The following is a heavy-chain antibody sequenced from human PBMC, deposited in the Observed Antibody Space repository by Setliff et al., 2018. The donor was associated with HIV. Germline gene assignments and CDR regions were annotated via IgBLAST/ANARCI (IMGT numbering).Heavy chain of an antibody. J-gene: IGHJ5*02. V-gene: IGHV4-59*01. CDR2: IHYSGIV. D-gene: IGHD5-18*01. Sequence: SETLSLTCTVSGGSMKNFYSSWIRQVPGGRLQWIGHIHYSGIVNYSPSLSSRLTISAQTSKNQFSLTLKSVTTADTALYFCARVAKDSSFFTASGPSYFDPWGHGTLVTVSS. CDR3: ARVAKDSSFFTASGPSYFDP. CDR1: GGSMKNFY.